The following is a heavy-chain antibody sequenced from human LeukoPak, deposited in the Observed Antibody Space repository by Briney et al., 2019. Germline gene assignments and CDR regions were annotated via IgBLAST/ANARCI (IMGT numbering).Heavy chain of an antibody. J-gene: IGHJ4*02. V-gene: IGHV4-39*01. CDR3: ARQSRERFRGVTIMPIDY. CDR2: IYYSGST. Sequence: SETLSLTCTVSGGSISSSSYYWGWVRQPPGKGLEWIGSIYYSGSTYYNPSLKSRVTISVDTSKNQFSLKLSSVTAADTAVYYCARQSRERFRGVTIMPIDYWGQGTLVTVSS. CDR1: GGSISSSSYY. D-gene: IGHD3-10*01.